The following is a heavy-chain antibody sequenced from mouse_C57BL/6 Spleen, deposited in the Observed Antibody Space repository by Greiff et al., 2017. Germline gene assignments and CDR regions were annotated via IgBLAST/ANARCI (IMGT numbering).Heavy chain of an antibody. CDR2: IYSGDGET. D-gene: IGHD1-1*01. Sequence: VQLQQPGAELVMPGASVKLSCKASAYAFSSYWMNWVKQRPGKGLEWIGQIYSGDGETNYNGKFKGKATLTADKSSSTAYMQLSSLTSEDSAVYFCTRSSTTVVAHFDYWGQGTTLTVSS. J-gene: IGHJ2*01. V-gene: IGHV1-80*01. CDR1: AYAFSSYW. CDR3: TRSSTTVVAHFDY.